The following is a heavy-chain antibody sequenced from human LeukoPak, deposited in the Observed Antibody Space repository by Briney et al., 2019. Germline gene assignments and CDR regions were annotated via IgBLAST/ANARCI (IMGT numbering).Heavy chain of an antibody. CDR2: INPNSGGT. V-gene: IGHV1-2*02. Sequence: ASVKVSCKASGYTFTDYYMNWVRQAPGQRLEWMGWINPNSGGTNYAQKFQGRVTMTRDTSISTAYMELSRLRSDDTAVYYCARLTRQGRAFDIWGQGTMVTVSS. D-gene: IGHD3-10*01. J-gene: IGHJ3*02. CDR1: GYTFTDYY. CDR3: ARLTRQGRAFDI.